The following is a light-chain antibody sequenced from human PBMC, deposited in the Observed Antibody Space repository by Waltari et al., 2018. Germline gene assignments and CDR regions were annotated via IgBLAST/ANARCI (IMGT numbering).Light chain of an antibody. CDR1: QDIGNF. CDR2: DAS. J-gene: IGKJ2*01. CDR3: QQYDNFPFT. Sequence: DIQMTQSPSSLSASAGDRVTITCQASQDIGNFLNWYQQKPWRAPNRLIYDASNLETGVPSRFSGSGSGTHFTFTITSLQSEDIATYYCQQYDNFPFTFGQGTKVEIK. V-gene: IGKV1-33*01.